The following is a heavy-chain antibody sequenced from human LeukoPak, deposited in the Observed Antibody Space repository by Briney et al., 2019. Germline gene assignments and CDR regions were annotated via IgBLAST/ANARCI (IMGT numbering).Heavy chain of an antibody. Sequence: GGSLRLSCAASGFTFSNYWMTWVRQAPGKGLEWVANIKQDGSEKYYVDSVKGRFTISRDNAKNSLYLQMNSLRAEDTAVYYCARGPATPGIAAAWGGYWGQRTLVTVSS. D-gene: IGHD6-13*01. CDR3: ARGPATPGIAAAWGGY. CDR1: GFTFSNYW. V-gene: IGHV3-7*01. J-gene: IGHJ4*02. CDR2: IKQDGSEK.